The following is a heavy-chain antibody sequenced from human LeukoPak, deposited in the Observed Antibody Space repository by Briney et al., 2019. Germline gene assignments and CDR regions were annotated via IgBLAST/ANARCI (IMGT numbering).Heavy chain of an antibody. Sequence: GGSLRLSCAASGFTFDDYAMHWVRQAPGKGLEWVSGISWNSGSIGYADSVKGRFTISRDNAKNSLYLQMNSLRAEDTALYYCAKDIYSSSWHSSFDYWGQGTLVTVSS. CDR1: GFTFDDYA. D-gene: IGHD6-13*01. J-gene: IGHJ4*02. V-gene: IGHV3-9*01. CDR2: ISWNSGSI. CDR3: AKDIYSSSWHSSFDY.